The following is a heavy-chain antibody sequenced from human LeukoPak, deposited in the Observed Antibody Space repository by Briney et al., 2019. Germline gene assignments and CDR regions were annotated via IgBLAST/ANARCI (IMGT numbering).Heavy chain of an antibody. J-gene: IGHJ4*02. CDR1: GGSFSGYY. CDR2: INHSGST. Sequence: SETLSLTCAVYGGSFSGYYWSWIRQPPGKGLEWIGEINHSGSTNYNPSLKSRVTISVDTSKNQFSLKLSSVTAADTAVYYCARGNSGYEGFDYWGQGTLVTVSS. CDR3: ARGNSGYEGFDY. V-gene: IGHV4-34*01. D-gene: IGHD5-12*01.